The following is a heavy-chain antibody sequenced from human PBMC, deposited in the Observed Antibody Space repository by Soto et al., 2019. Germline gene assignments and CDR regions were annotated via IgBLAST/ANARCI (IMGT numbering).Heavy chain of an antibody. V-gene: IGHV3-23*01. D-gene: IGHD3-22*01. CDR3: AKDSLLYDSTYWFDS. Sequence: EVQLLESGGALVQPGVSLRLSCAASGFTFASYAMSWVRQAPGKGLEWVSAISSSGGSTYYADSVRGRFTISRDNSNNTPFLQVNRLRAEDTALYYCAKDSLLYDSTYWFDSWGQGTRGTVSS. CDR1: GFTFASYA. J-gene: IGHJ5*01. CDR2: ISSSGGST.